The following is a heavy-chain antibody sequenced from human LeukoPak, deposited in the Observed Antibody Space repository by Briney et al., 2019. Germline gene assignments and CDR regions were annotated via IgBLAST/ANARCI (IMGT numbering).Heavy chain of an antibody. CDR2: INPNSGGT. CDR1: GYTFTDYY. D-gene: IGHD3-10*01. J-gene: IGHJ6*03. CDR3: ARITGAWFGELLYPPNYYYYYMDV. V-gene: IGHV1-2*02. Sequence: ASVKVSCKASGYTFTDYYMHWVRQAPGQGLEWMGWINPNSGGTNYAQKFQGRVTMTRDTSISTAYMELSRLRSDDTAVYYCARITGAWFGELLYPPNYYYYYMDVWGKGTTVTISS.